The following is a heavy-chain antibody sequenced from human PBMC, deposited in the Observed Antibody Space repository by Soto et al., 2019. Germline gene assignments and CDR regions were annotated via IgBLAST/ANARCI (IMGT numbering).Heavy chain of an antibody. Sequence: QLQLQESGPGLVEPSETLSLTCTVSGASLNSDNYYWAWIRQPPGKGLEWIGTIHHSGTTYYNPSLKSRVTISVDTSKNHFSLKPSSVTAADTALYFCASHLTGSAGWPFDCWGQGALVTVSS. J-gene: IGHJ4*02. D-gene: IGHD1-20*01. V-gene: IGHV4-39*02. CDR2: IHHSGTT. CDR1: GASLNSDNYY. CDR3: ASHLTGSAGWPFDC.